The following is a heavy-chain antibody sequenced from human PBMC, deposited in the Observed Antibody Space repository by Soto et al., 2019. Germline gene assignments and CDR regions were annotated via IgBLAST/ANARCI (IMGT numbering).Heavy chain of an antibody. CDR3: TADIPSISANYGIDV. D-gene: IGHD2-2*02. J-gene: IGHJ6*02. CDR1: GFIFSNTW. CDR2: IKTKIEGGTT. Sequence: GGSLRLSCAASGFIFSNTWVNWVRQAPGKGLEWVGRIKTKIEGGTTNYAAPVKGRFTVSGDDSKNTVYLHMNSLRTEDTAVYYCTADIPSISANYGIDVWGQGTTVTVSS. V-gene: IGHV3-15*07.